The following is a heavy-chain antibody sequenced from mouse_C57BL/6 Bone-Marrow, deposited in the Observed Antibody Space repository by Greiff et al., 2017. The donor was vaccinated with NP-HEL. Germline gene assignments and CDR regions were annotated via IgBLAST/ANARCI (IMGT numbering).Heavy chain of an antibody. CDR3: ASDYYGRSGAY. V-gene: IGHV1-7*01. Sequence: QVHVKQSGAELAKPGASVKLSCKASGYTFTSYWMHWVKQRPGQGLEWIGYINPSSGYTKYNQKFKDKATLTADKSSSTAYMQLSSLTYEDSAVYYCASDYYGRSGAYWGQGTLVTVSA. J-gene: IGHJ3*01. CDR1: GYTFTSYW. CDR2: INPSSGYT. D-gene: IGHD1-1*01.